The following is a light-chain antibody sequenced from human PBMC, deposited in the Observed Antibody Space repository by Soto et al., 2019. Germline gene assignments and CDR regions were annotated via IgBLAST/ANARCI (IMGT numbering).Light chain of an antibody. CDR3: QQYDAIPWT. J-gene: IGKJ1*01. Sequence: DIQMIRSPSTLTSSVGDRVTITCRASQNINSWLAWYQQKPGKAPKLLIYAASSLESGVPSRFSGSRSGTEVTLTISSLQPDDFATYYCQQYDAIPWTFGQGTKVEIK. V-gene: IGKV1-5*01. CDR2: AAS. CDR1: QNINSW.